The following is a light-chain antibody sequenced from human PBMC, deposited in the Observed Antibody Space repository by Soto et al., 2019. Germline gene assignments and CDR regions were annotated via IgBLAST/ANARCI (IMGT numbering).Light chain of an antibody. CDR3: QQFSSYPLT. Sequence: EIVLTQSPATLSLSPGERATLSCRASRSVSSYLAWYQQKPGQAPRLLIYDASSRATGIPDRFSGGGSGTDFTLTISRLEPEDFAVYYCQQFSSYPLTFGGGTKVDIK. CDR1: RSVSSY. CDR2: DAS. V-gene: IGKV3-20*01. J-gene: IGKJ4*01.